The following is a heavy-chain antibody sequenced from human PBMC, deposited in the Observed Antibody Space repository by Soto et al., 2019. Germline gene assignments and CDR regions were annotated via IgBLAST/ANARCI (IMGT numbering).Heavy chain of an antibody. CDR1: GYTFTSYD. J-gene: IGHJ4*02. D-gene: IGHD4-17*01. CDR2: MNPNSGNT. CDR3: ARGRRLRLMTTLILY. Sequence: GASVKVSCKASGYTFTSYDINWVRQATGQGLEWMGWMNPNSGNTGYAQKFQGRVTTTRNTSISTAYMELSSLRSEDTAVYYCARGRRLRLMTTLILYWGQGTLVTVSS. V-gene: IGHV1-8*01.